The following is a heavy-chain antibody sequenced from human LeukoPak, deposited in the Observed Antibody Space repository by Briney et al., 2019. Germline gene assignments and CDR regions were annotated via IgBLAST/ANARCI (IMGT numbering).Heavy chain of an antibody. CDR2: INWNSGSI. J-gene: IGHJ4*02. CDR1: GFTFDDYG. Sequence: PGTSLRLSCAASGFTFDDYGIHWVRQAPWKGLEWVAGINWNSGSIDYADSVKGRFTISRDNAKNSLYLQMNSLRAEDTALYHCAKGLFRGTLARGPIDYWGQGTLVTVSS. V-gene: IGHV3-9*01. CDR3: AKGLFRGTLARGPIDY. D-gene: IGHD3-10*01.